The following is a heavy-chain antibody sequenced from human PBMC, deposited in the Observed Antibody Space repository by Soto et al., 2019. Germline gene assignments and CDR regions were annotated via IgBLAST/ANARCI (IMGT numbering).Heavy chain of an antibody. CDR2: IYYSGST. D-gene: IGHD2-2*01. Sequence: QLQLQESGPGLVKPSETLSLTCTVSGGSISSSSYYWGWIRQPPGKGLEWIGSIYYSGSTYYNPSLKSRVTLSVDTSKNQFSLKLSSVTAADTAVYYCARRDIVVVPAAMSCFDYWGQGTLVTVSS. V-gene: IGHV4-39*01. J-gene: IGHJ4*02. CDR1: GGSISSSSYY. CDR3: ARRDIVVVPAAMSCFDY.